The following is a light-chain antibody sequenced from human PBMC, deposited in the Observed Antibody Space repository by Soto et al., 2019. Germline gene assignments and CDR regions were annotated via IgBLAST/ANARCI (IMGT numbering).Light chain of an antibody. CDR2: GAS. Sequence: EIVLTQSPGTLSLSPGERATLSCRASQSVSSSYLAWYQQKPGQAPRLLIYGASSRATGIPDRFSGSGSGTDFTLTISRLEPEDFAEYYCQQYGSSRNTFGQGTKLEIK. CDR3: QQYGSSRNT. CDR1: QSVSSSY. V-gene: IGKV3-20*01. J-gene: IGKJ2*01.